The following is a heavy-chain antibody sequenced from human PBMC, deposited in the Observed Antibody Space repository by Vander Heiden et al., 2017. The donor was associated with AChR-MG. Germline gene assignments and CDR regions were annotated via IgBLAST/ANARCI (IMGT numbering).Heavy chain of an antibody. CDR2: ISGSGGST. D-gene: IGHD5-18*01. V-gene: IGHV3-23*01. CDR3: AKPIQLWYYYYYYMDV. Sequence: EVQLLESGGGLVQPGGSLRLSCAASGFTFSSYAMSWVRQAPGKGLEWVSAISGSGGSTYYADSVKGRFTISRDNSKNTLYLQMNSLRAEDTAVYYCAKPIQLWYYYYYYMDVWGKGTTVTVSS. J-gene: IGHJ6*03. CDR1: GFTFSSYA.